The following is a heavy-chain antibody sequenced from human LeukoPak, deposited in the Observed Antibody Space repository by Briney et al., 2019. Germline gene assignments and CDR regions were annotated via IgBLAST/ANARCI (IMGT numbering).Heavy chain of an antibody. Sequence: AGGSLRLSCGASGHTFINYMMNWVRQAPGKGLEWVSSISSSSSYIYYADSVKGRFTISRDNAKNSLYLQMNSLRAEDTAVYYCARDGTYCSGGSCNHYYYYYGMDVWGQGTTVTVSS. D-gene: IGHD2-15*01. CDR3: ARDGTYCSGGSCNHYYYYYGMDV. J-gene: IGHJ6*02. CDR1: GHTFINYM. V-gene: IGHV3-21*01. CDR2: ISSSSSYI.